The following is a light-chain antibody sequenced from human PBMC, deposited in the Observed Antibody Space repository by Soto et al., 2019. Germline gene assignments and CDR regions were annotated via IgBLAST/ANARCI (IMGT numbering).Light chain of an antibody. CDR3: GTWDSSLSALYV. V-gene: IGLV1-51*01. J-gene: IGLJ1*01. CDR2: DNN. CDR1: SSNIGNNY. Sequence: QSVLTQPPSVSAAPGQKVTISCSGSSSNIGNNYVSWYQQLPGTAPKLLIYDNNKRPSGIPDRFSGSKPGTSATLGITGLQTGDEADYYCGTWDSSLSALYVFGTGTKLTVL.